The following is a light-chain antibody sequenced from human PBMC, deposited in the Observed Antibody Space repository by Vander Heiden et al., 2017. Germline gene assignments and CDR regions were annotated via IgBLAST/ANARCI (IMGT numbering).Light chain of an antibody. V-gene: IGKV3-15*01. J-gene: IGKJ4*01. CDR3: QHYNYWPPLT. CDR2: GAS. CDR1: QSVSSN. Sequence: EIVLTPSPATLSVSPGERATLSCRASQSVSSNLAWYQQKPGQAPRLLIYGASTRATGIPARFSGSGSGTEFTLTISILQSEDFAVYYCQHYNYWPPLTFGGGTKVEIK.